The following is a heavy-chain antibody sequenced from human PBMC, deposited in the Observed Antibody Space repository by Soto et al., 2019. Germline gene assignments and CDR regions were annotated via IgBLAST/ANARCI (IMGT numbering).Heavy chain of an antibody. Sequence: SETLSLTCAVYHGSLSGYFWNWIRQSPDKGLEWIGEIDQNGFTRYNPSLRSRVTTSVDTSKNQFSLRLTSVTAADTAVYYCARVRDWFDSWGPGTLVTVSS. CDR2: IDQNGFT. V-gene: IGHV4-34*01. CDR3: ARVRDWFDS. J-gene: IGHJ5*01. CDR1: HGSLSGYF.